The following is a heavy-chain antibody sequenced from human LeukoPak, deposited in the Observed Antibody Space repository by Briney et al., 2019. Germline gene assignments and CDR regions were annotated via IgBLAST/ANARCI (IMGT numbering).Heavy chain of an antibody. CDR1: GYTFSTYP. J-gene: IGHJ4*02. CDR3: ARGQIHSNYFDY. Sequence: SVKVSCKASGYTFSTYPMNWVRQAPGQGLEWMGGIIPIFGTANYAQKFQGRVTITADESTSTAYMELSSLRSEDTAVYYCARGQIHSNYFDYWGQGTLVTVSS. CDR2: IIPIFGTA. V-gene: IGHV1-69*13. D-gene: IGHD4-11*01.